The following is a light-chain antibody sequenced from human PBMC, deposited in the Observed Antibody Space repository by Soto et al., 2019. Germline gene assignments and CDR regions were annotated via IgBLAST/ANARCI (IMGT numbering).Light chain of an antibody. V-gene: IGKV1-5*01. CDR2: DGS. CDR1: QSISSW. CDR3: QQYNNFWT. J-gene: IGKJ1*01. Sequence: DIQMTQSPSALSASVGDRVTITCXASQSISSWLAWYQQKPGKAPRLLIYDGSHLERGVPSRFSGSGSGTEFTLTISDLQPDDLATYYCQQYNNFWTFGPGTKVEI.